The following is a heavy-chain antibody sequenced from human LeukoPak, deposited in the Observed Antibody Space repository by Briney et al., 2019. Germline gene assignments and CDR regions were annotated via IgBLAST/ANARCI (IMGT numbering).Heavy chain of an antibody. J-gene: IGHJ4*02. CDR2: ISDDGRRK. D-gene: IGHD4-17*01. Sequence: GGSLRLSCAASGFSFISYGMHWVRQAPGKGLEWVGVISDDGRRKDYADSVKGRFTISKDNSKDTLYLQMNSLRAEDTAVYYCAKRPSDYGDYVSYFDYWGQGTLVTVSS. CDR3: AKRPSDYGDYVSYFDY. V-gene: IGHV3-30*18. CDR1: GFSFISYG.